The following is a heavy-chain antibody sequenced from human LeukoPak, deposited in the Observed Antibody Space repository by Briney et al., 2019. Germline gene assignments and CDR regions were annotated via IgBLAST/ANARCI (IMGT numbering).Heavy chain of an antibody. CDR2: NSGST. V-gene: IGHV4-39*07. CDR3: ARVSSSWYQDWYFDL. J-gene: IGHJ2*01. Sequence: SETLSLTCTVSGGSISSSNYYWGWIRQPPGKGLEWIGSNSGSTYYNPSLKSRVTISVDTSKNQFSLKLSSVTAADTAVYYCARVSSSWYQDWYFDLWGRGTLVTVSS. CDR1: GGSISSSNYY. D-gene: IGHD6-13*01.